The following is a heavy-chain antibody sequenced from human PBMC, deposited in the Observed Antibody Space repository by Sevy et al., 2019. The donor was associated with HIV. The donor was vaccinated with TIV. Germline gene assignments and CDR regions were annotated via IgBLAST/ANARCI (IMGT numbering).Heavy chain of an antibody. Sequence: GGSLRLSCAASGFTFSSYALLWVRQAPGKGLEWVSLISYDWSKKYYSDSVKGRFAISGDESKTTLFLQMNGLRSEDTAIYYCAGVGVSYCTDDCYHRFDYWGRGTLVTVSS. V-gene: IGHV3-30*09. CDR1: GFTFSSYA. CDR2: ISYDWSKK. D-gene: IGHD2-21*02. CDR3: AGVGVSYCTDDCYHRFDY. J-gene: IGHJ4*02.